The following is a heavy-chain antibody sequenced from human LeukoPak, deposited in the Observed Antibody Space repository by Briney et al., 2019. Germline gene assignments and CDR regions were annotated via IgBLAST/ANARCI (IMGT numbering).Heavy chain of an antibody. D-gene: IGHD2-2*01. V-gene: IGHV3-11*04. CDR1: GFTFSDSY. J-gene: IGHJ4*02. CDR2: ISSSGLTI. Sequence: GGSLRLSCAASGFTFSDSYMNWIRQAPGKGLEWISYISSSGLTIYYADSVKGRFTISRDNAKNSLYLQMNSLRAEDTAVYYCAGVMVRFSSTSCPSVDYRGQGTLVTVSS. CDR3: AGVMVRFSSTSCPSVDY.